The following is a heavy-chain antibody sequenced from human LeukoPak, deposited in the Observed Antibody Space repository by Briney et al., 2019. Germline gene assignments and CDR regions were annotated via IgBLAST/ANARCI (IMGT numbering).Heavy chain of an antibody. CDR3: AKKSGDSSGYSFDY. CDR2: ISGSGGST. D-gene: IGHD3-22*01. Sequence: GGSLRLSCEASGFTSNSYAMNWVRQAPGKGLEWVSAISGSGGSTYYADSVKGRFTISRDNSKNTLYLQMNSLRAEDTAVYYCAKKSGDSSGYSFDYWGQGTLVTVSS. J-gene: IGHJ4*02. CDR1: GFTSNSYA. V-gene: IGHV3-23*01.